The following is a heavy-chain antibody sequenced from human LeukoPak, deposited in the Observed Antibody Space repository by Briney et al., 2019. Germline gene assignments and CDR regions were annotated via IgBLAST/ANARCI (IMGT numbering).Heavy chain of an antibody. D-gene: IGHD6-6*01. CDR2: IFWNSSTV. V-gene: IGHV3-9*03. CDR1: GFSFHDYT. J-gene: IGHJ3*01. CDR3: ARVQYSRMSKGAFDL. Sequence: GGSLRLSCSASGFSFHDYTMHWVRQAPGKGLEWVSSIFWNSSTVSYADSVKGRFTISRDNAQNFLYLQMNSLRDEDMALYYCARVQYSRMSKGAFDLWGQGTLVIVSS.